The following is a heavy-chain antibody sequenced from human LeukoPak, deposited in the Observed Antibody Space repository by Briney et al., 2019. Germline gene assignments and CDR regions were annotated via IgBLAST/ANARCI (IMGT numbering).Heavy chain of an antibody. V-gene: IGHV1-69*02. CDR1: GDTFSSYT. Sequence: SVKVSCKASGDTFSSYTISWVRQAPGQGLEWMGRIIPILGVANYAPKSRGRVTITADKSTGTAYMDVSSLRSEDTAVYYCATWGSGYDYEYWGQGTLVTVSS. J-gene: IGHJ4*02. D-gene: IGHD5-12*01. CDR2: IIPILGVA. CDR3: ATWGSGYDYEY.